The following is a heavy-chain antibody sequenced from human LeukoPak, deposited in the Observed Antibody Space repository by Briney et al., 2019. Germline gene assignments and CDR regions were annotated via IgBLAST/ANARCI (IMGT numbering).Heavy chain of an antibody. J-gene: IGHJ3*02. V-gene: IGHV1-46*01. D-gene: IGHD4-17*01. Sequence: ASVKVSCKASGYTFTSYYMHWVRQAPGQGLEWMGIINPSGGSTSYAQKFQGRVAMTRDTSTSTVYMELSSLRSEDTAVYYCARGIHPDGDYVGWSAFDIWGQGTMVTVSS. CDR1: GYTFTSYY. CDR2: INPSGGST. CDR3: ARGIHPDGDYVGWSAFDI.